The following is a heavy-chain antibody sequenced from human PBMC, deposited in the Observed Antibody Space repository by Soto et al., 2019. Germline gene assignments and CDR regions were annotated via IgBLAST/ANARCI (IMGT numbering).Heavy chain of an antibody. V-gene: IGHV2-26*01. D-gene: IGHD6-13*01. CDR1: GFSLSNARMG. CDR3: ARARRQQSDVDFDY. J-gene: IGHJ4*02. Sequence: SGPTLVNPTDTLTLTCPVSGFSLSNARMGVSWIRQPPGKALEWLAHIFSNDDNSYSTSLKSRLTISKDTSKTQVVLTMTNMKAVDTAIYYCARARRQQSDVDFDYWRQGTLVTVSP. CDR2: IFSNDDN.